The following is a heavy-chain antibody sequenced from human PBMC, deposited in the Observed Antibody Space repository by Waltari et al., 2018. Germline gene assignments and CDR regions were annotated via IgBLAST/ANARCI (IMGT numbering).Heavy chain of an antibody. CDR3: ARGGTTMEYYYYGMDV. D-gene: IGHD4-17*01. V-gene: IGHV1-69*13. J-gene: IGHJ6*02. CDR1: GGTFSSYA. Sequence: QVQLVQSGAEVKKPGSSVKVSCKASGGTFSSYAISWVRRAPGQGLGWMGGIIPIFGTANYAQKFQGRVTITADESTSTAYMELSSLRSEDTAVYYCARGGTTMEYYYYGMDVWGQGTTVTVSS. CDR2: IIPIFGTA.